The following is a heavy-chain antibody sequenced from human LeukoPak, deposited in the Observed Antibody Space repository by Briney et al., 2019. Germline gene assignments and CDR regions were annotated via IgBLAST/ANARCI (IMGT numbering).Heavy chain of an antibody. V-gene: IGHV3-33*01. Sequence: GGSLRLSCAASGFTFSSYGMHWVRQAPGKGLEWVAVIWYDGSNKYYADSVKGRFTISRDNSKNTLYLQMNSLRAEDTAVYYCAREEMATTSLDYWGQGTLVTVSS. CDR2: IWYDGSNK. D-gene: IGHD5-24*01. J-gene: IGHJ4*02. CDR3: AREEMATTSLDY. CDR1: GFTFSSYG.